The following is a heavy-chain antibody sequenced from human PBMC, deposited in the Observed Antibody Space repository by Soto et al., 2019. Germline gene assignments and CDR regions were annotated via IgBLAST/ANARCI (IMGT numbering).Heavy chain of an antibody. CDR1: GYTFTGYY. Sequence: ASLKVSCKASGYTFTGYYMHWVRQAPGQGLEWMGWINPNSGGTNYAQKFQGWVTMTRDTSISTAYMELSRLRSDDTAVYYCARGSRAAADCYYYYYGMDVWGQGTTVTVSS. J-gene: IGHJ6*02. D-gene: IGHD6-13*01. CDR3: ARGSRAAADCYYYYYGMDV. V-gene: IGHV1-2*04. CDR2: INPNSGGT.